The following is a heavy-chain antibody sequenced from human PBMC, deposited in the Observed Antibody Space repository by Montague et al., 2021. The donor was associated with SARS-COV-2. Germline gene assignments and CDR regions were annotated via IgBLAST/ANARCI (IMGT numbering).Heavy chain of an antibody. J-gene: IGHJ6*03. CDR1: GGSFSTYS. D-gene: IGHD3-10*01. Sequence: SETLSLTCAVHGGSFSTYSWNWIRQPPGKGLEWIGEIHHGGSTNYNPSLKSRVTTSADTSKNQFSLKLTSVAAADTAVYYCARLGDGVVPSPILGVGPYYSYYYMDLWGKGTPVTVSS. V-gene: IGHV4-34*01. CDR3: ARLGDGVVPSPILGVGPYYSYYYMDL. CDR2: IHHGGST.